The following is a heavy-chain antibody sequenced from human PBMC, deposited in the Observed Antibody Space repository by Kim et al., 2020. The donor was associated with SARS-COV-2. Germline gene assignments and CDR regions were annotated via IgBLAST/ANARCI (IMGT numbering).Heavy chain of an antibody. J-gene: IGHJ4*02. V-gene: IGHV1-46*01. CDR3: AREPRDSYYFDY. Sequence: YAQSFQGRVAMTRDTSTSTVYMELSSLRSEDTAVYFCAREPRDSYYFDYWGQGALITISS. D-gene: IGHD2-21*02.